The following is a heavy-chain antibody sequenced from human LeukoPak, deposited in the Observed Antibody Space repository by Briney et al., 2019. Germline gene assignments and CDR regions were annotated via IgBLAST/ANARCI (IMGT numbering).Heavy chain of an antibody. Sequence: GGSLRLSCAASGFTYSSYSMNWVRQAPGKGLEWVSSISSSSSYIYYADSVKGRFTISRDNAKNSLYLQMNSLRAEDTAVYYCASGGSYRSPFDYWGQGTLVTVSS. CDR1: GFTYSSYS. V-gene: IGHV3-21*01. CDR2: ISSSSSYI. CDR3: ASGGSYRSPFDY. J-gene: IGHJ4*02. D-gene: IGHD1-26*01.